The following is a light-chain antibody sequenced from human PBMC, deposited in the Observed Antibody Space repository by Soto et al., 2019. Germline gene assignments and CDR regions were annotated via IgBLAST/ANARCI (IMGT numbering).Light chain of an antibody. Sequence: QSALTQPASVSGSPGQSITMSCTGTSSDVGSYDFVSWYQQHPGKAPKLLIYEVSNRPSGVSARFSGSKSDNTASLTISGLQAADEADYFCSSYSSITVRYVFGSGTKLTVL. V-gene: IGLV2-14*01. CDR3: SSYSSITVRYV. J-gene: IGLJ1*01. CDR1: SSDVGSYDF. CDR2: EVS.